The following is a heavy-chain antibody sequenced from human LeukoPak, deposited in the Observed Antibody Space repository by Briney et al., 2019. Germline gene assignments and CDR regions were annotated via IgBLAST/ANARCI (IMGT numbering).Heavy chain of an antibody. CDR1: EFTFTDAW. J-gene: IGHJ6*03. D-gene: IGHD3-3*01. CDR3: TTFATYYDFWSGYFLGYYYYYMDV. V-gene: IGHV3-15*01. Sequence: PGGSLRLSCAASEFTFTDAWMSWVRQAPGKGLEWVGRIKSKNDGGTIDYAAPVKGRFTISRDDSKNTLYLQMNSLKTEDTAVYYCTTFATYYDFWSGYFLGYYYYYMDVWGKGTTVTVSS. CDR2: IKSKNDGGTI.